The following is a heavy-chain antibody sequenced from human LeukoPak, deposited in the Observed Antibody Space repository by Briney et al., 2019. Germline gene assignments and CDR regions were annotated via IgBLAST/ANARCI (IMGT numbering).Heavy chain of an antibody. Sequence: PGGSLRLSCAASGFTFSSYSMIWVRQAPGKGLAWVSSISTGSRYIYNADSLKGRFTVSRDNAQNSLYLQMNSLRAEDTAVYYCARASGLGMGSYYFDYWGQGTLVTVSS. D-gene: IGHD7-27*01. CDR1: GFTFSSYS. J-gene: IGHJ4*02. V-gene: IGHV3-21*01. CDR3: ARASGLGMGSYYFDY. CDR2: ISTGSRYI.